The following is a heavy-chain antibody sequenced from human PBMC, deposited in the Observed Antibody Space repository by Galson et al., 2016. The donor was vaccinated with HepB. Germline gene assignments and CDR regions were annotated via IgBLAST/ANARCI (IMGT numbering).Heavy chain of an antibody. CDR1: GYTFTTYW. D-gene: IGHD2-8*02. Sequence: QSGAEVKEPGESLMISCKASGYTFTTYWIGWVRQVPGRGLEWMGLIYPGESDTSYSPSFQGQVTISAGKSIDNAYLQGSNLRASDTAMYYCVRSLGPGGIDHWGQGTMIIVSS. V-gene: IGHV5-51*01. J-gene: IGHJ5*02. CDR3: VRSLGPGGIDH. CDR2: IYPGESDT.